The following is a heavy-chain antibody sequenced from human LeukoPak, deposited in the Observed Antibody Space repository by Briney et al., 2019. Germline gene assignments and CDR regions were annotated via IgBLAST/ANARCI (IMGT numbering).Heavy chain of an antibody. CDR1: GGSISSSSYY. D-gene: IGHD1-26*01. CDR3: ARQWVPHYFDY. J-gene: IGHJ4*02. V-gene: IGHV4-39*01. Sequence: SETLSLTCTVSGGSISSSSYYWGWIRQPPGKGLEWIGSIYYSGSTYYNPSLKRRVTISVDTSKNQFSLKLSSVTAADTAVYYCARQWVPHYFDYWGQGTLVTVSS. CDR2: IYYSGST.